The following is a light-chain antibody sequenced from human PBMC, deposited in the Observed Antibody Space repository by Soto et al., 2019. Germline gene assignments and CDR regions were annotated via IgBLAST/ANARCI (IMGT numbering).Light chain of an antibody. CDR1: QSVSSSY. CDR2: GAS. Sequence: EIVLTQSPGTLSLSLGERATLSCRASQSVSSSYLAWYQQKPGQAPRLLIYGASSRATGIPDRFSGSGSGTDFTLTINRLEPEDFAVYYCEQYDKSITFGGGTKVDIK. V-gene: IGKV3-20*01. J-gene: IGKJ4*01. CDR3: EQYDKSIT.